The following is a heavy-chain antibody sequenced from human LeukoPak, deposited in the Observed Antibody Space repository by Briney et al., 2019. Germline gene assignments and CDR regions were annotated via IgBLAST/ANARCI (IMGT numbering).Heavy chain of an antibody. Sequence: GGSLRLSCAASGFTFSSYGMSWVRQAPGKGLEWVSAISGSGGSTYYAESVKGRFTISRDNSKNTLHLQLNSLRAEDAAVYYCARGAVSGYCNYMDVWGKGTTVTVSS. D-gene: IGHD2-15*01. CDR1: GFTFSSYG. CDR2: ISGSGGST. V-gene: IGHV3-23*01. J-gene: IGHJ6*03. CDR3: ARGAVSGYCNYMDV.